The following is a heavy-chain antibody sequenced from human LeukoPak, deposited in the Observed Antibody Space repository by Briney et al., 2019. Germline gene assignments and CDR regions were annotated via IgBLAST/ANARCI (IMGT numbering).Heavy chain of an antibody. CDR1: GGSISSYY. D-gene: IGHD3-22*01. CDR3: ARDRYYYDSSGYLFDY. V-gene: IGHV4-4*07. J-gene: IGHJ4*02. Sequence: PSETLSLTCTVSGGSISSYYWSWIRQPAGKGLEWIGRIYNTGSTNYNPSLKSRVTISVDTSKNQFSLKLSSVTAADTAVYYCARDRYYYDSSGYLFDYWGQGTLVTVSS. CDR2: IYNTGST.